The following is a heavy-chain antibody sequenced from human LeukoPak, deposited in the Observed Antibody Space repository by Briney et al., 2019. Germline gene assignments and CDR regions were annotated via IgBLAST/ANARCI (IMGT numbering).Heavy chain of an antibody. Sequence: PGGSLRLSCAASGFTFSSYSMNWVRQAPGKGLEWVSYISSSSSTIYYADSVKGRFTISRDNSKNTLYLQMNSLRAEYTAVYYCAAGLSSSDYWGQGTLVTVSS. J-gene: IGHJ4*02. V-gene: IGHV3-48*01. D-gene: IGHD4/OR15-4a*01. CDR1: GFTFSSYS. CDR2: ISSSSSTI. CDR3: AAGLSSSDY.